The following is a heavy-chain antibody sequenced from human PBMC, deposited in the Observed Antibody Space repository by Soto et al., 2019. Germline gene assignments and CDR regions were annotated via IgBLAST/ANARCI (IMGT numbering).Heavy chain of an antibody. V-gene: IGHV3-48*01. Sequence: EVQLVESGGGLVQPGGSLRLSCAASGLTFSSYSMNWVRQAPGKGLEWISYISSSSSTIYYADSVKGRFTISRDNAKNSLHLQMNSLRAEDTAVYYCARDVRGSDWYYFDYWGQGTLVTVSS. CDR1: GLTFSSYS. D-gene: IGHD6-19*01. J-gene: IGHJ4*02. CDR2: ISSSSSTI. CDR3: ARDVRGSDWYYFDY.